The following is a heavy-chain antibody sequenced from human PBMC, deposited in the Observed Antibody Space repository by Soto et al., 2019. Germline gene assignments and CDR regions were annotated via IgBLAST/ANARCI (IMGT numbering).Heavy chain of an antibody. Sequence: PGGFVRGSSAASGFSFSINAISWVRQAPGKGLEWVSAISGSGGSTYYADSAKGRFTISRDNSKNTLYLQMNSLRAEDTAVYYCAKDLRIVTHYSGMDVWRQG. CDR3: AKDLRIVTHYSGMDV. CDR2: ISGSGGST. D-gene: IGHD3-22*01. J-gene: IGHJ6*02. V-gene: IGHV3-23*01. CDR1: GFSFSINA.